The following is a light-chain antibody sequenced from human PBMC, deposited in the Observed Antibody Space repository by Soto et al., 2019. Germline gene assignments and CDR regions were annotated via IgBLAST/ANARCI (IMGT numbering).Light chain of an antibody. J-gene: IGLJ1*01. CDR1: SSDVGGYHY. Sequence: QPASVSGSPGQSITISCTGTSSDVGGYHYVSWYQQHPRKAPRLIIYEVSNRPSGVSIRFSGSKSGNTASLTISGLQAEDEADYFCSSYTSGSTVFGTGTKLTVL. V-gene: IGLV2-14*01. CDR2: EVS. CDR3: SSYTSGSTV.